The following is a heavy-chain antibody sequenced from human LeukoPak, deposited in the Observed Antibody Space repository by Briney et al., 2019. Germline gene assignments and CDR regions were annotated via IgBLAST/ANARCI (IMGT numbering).Heavy chain of an antibody. CDR1: GYTFTGYY. J-gene: IGHJ4*02. V-gene: IGHV1-2*02. CDR2: INPNSGGT. Sequence: ASVTVSCKASGYTFTGYYMHWVRQAPGQGLEWMGWINPNSGGTNYAQKFQGRVTMTRDTSISTAYMELSRLRSDDTAVYYCARGFAFDATSYFDYWGQGTLVTVSS. D-gene: IGHD2-15*01. CDR3: ARGFAFDATSYFDY.